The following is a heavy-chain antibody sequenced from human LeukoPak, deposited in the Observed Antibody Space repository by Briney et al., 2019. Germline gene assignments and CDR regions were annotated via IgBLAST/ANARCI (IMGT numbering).Heavy chain of an antibody. CDR2: INHSGST. V-gene: IGHV4-34*01. J-gene: IGHJ6*02. D-gene: IGHD2-15*01. Sequence: SETLSLTCAVYGGSFSGYYWSRIRQPPGKGLEWIGEINHSGSTNYNPPLKSRVTISVDTSKNQFSLKLSSVTAADTAVYYCAGPKRYCSGGSCYPRSYYYYGMDVWGQGTTVTVSS. CDR3: AGPKRYCSGGSCYPRSYYYYGMDV. CDR1: GGSFSGYY.